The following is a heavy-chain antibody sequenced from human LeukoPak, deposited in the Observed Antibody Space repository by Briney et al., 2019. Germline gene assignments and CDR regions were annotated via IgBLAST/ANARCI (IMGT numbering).Heavy chain of an antibody. CDR1: GGSISSYY. CDR3: ARVTVSHYYYYMDV. Sequence: QVQLQESGPGLVQPSETLSLTCTVSGGSISSYYWSWIRQPPGKGLELMGYVYYSGSTNYNPSLKSRVTISVDTSKNQFSLKLSSVTAADTAVYYCARVTVSHYYYYMDVWGKGTTVTVSS. V-gene: IGHV4-59*01. J-gene: IGHJ6*03. CDR2: VYYSGST.